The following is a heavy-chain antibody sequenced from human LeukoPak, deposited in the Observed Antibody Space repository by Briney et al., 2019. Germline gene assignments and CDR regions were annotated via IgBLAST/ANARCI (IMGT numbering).Heavy chain of an antibody. CDR1: GSTFTSYY. CDR2: INPSGRST. V-gene: IGHV1-46*01. Sequence: ASVKVSCNASGSTFTSYYMHWVRQAPEQRLEWLGLINPSGRSTSSAQRFQVRVPMTGDTSKSTVYMELSSLSSEYTAVYYCARMGLLWFGELFSYYYMDVWGKGTTVTVSS. CDR3: ARMGLLWFGELFSYYYMDV. D-gene: IGHD3-10*01. J-gene: IGHJ6*03.